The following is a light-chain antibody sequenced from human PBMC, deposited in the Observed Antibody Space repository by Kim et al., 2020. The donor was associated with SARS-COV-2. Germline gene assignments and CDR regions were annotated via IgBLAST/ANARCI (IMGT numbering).Light chain of an antibody. Sequence: SASLGDTVTITCRASRRISHSLAWYQHNPGNAPKLLIYAASTLQSGVPSRFSGSGSGTTFTLTINSLQPDDFAVYYCQEYDTYSYTFGQGTKLEI. CDR3: QEYDTYSYT. CDR1: RRISHS. V-gene: IGKV1-5*01. J-gene: IGKJ2*01. CDR2: AAS.